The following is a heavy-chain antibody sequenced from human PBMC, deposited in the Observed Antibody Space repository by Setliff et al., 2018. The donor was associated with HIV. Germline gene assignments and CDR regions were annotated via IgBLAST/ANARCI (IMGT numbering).Heavy chain of an antibody. CDR1: GDSIISGDFF. Sequence: PSETLPLTCDVSGDSIISGDFFWSWIRQSPGKGLEWIGYVYFSGSATHNPSLKSPVSISVDTSKNQFYLTLSSVTAADTAVYYCARGRVFCDGDSCYHFDYWGQGVLVTVSS. D-gene: IGHD2-21*02. CDR3: ARGRVFCDGDSCYHFDY. V-gene: IGHV4-31*11. CDR2: VYFSGSA. J-gene: IGHJ4*02.